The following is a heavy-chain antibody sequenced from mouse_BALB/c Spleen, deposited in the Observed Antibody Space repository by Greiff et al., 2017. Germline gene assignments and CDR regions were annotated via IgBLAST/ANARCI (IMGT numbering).Heavy chain of an antibody. J-gene: IGHJ1*01. CDR1: GYSITSGYY. Sequence: EVQVVESGPGLVKPSQSLSLTCSVTGYSITSGYYWNWIRQFPGNKLEWMGYISYDGSNNYNPSLKNRISITRDTSKNQFFLKLNSVTTEDTATYYCASPHYYGSSYFWYFDVWGAGTTVTVSS. D-gene: IGHD1-1*01. V-gene: IGHV3-6*02. CDR2: ISYDGSN. CDR3: ASPHYYGSSYFWYFDV.